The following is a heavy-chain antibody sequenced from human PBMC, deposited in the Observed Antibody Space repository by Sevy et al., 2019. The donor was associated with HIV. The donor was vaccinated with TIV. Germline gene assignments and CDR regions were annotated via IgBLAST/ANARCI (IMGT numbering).Heavy chain of an antibody. CDR1: GFTFRDYS. J-gene: IGHJ4*02. Sequence: LGGSLRLSCAASGFTFRDYSMNWVRQAPGQGLEWVASISSASSYRKYGDSVKGRFTISRDNAKNLLYLELNSLRVEDTAVYYCTRVDYYDTSASQYWGQGILVTVSS. D-gene: IGHD3-22*01. CDR3: TRVDYYDTSASQY. V-gene: IGHV3-21*06. CDR2: ISSASSYR.